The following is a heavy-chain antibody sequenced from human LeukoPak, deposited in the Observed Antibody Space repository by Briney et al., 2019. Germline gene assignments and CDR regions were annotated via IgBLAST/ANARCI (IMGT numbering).Heavy chain of an antibody. Sequence: GGSLRLSCAASGFTFSSYWMSWVRQAPGKGLEWVANIKQDGSEKYYVDSVKGRFTISRDNAKNSLYLQMNSLRAEGTAVYYCARVGMGIAAAGIPYWFDPWGQGTLVTVSS. V-gene: IGHV3-7*01. J-gene: IGHJ5*02. CDR2: IKQDGSEK. D-gene: IGHD6-13*01. CDR1: GFTFSSYW. CDR3: ARVGMGIAAAGIPYWFDP.